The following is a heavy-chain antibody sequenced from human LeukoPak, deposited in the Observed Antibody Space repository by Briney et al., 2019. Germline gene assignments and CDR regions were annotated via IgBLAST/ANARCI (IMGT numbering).Heavy chain of an antibody. D-gene: IGHD1-26*01. CDR2: ISGSGGST. CDR3: ATLWELAHFDY. CDR1: GFTFSSYA. J-gene: IGHJ4*02. V-gene: IGHV3-23*01. Sequence: GGSLRLSCAASGFTFSSYAMSWVRQAPGKGLEWVSAISGSGGSTYYADSVKGRFTISRDNSKNTLHLQMNSLRAEDTAVYYCATLWELAHFDYWGQGTLVTVSS.